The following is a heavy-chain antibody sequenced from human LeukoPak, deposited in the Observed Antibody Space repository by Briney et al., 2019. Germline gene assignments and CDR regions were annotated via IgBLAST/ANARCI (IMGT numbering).Heavy chain of an antibody. CDR2: IYSGGST. Sequence: GGSLRLSCAASGFTVSSNYMSWVRQAPGKGLEWVSVIYSGGSTYYADSVKGRFTISRDNSKNTLYLQMNSLRAEDTAVYYCAKGDTTWELPHDYWGQGTLVTVSS. J-gene: IGHJ4*02. V-gene: IGHV3-66*01. CDR1: GFTVSSNY. CDR3: AKGDTTWELPHDY. D-gene: IGHD1-26*01.